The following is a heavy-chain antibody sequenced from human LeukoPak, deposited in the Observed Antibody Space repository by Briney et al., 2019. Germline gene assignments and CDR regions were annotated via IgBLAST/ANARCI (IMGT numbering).Heavy chain of an antibody. CDR3: ARGGAALNSYYYGMDV. V-gene: IGHV3-30-3*01. Sequence: GGSLRLSCAASGFTFSSYAMHWVRQASGKGLEWVAVISYDGSNKYYADSVKGRFTISRDNSKNTLYLQMNSLRAEDTAVYYCARGGAALNSYYYGMDVWGQGTTVTVSS. CDR2: ISYDGSNK. CDR1: GFTFSSYA. J-gene: IGHJ6*02. D-gene: IGHD6-6*01.